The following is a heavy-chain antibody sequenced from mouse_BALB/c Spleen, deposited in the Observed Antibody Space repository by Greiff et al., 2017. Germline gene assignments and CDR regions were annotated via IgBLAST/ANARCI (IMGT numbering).Heavy chain of an antibody. D-gene: IGHD2-2*01. V-gene: IGHV1S22*01. Sequence: LQQPGSELVRPGASVKLSCKASGYTFTSYWMHWVKQRHGQGLVWIGNIYPGSGSTNSDEKFKSKGTLTVDTSSSTAYMHLSSLTSEDSAVYYCTRSRGYDGAWFADWGQGTRGTGSA. CDR3: TRSRGYDGAWFAD. CDR1: GYTFTSYW. J-gene: IGHJ3*01. CDR2: IYPGSGST.